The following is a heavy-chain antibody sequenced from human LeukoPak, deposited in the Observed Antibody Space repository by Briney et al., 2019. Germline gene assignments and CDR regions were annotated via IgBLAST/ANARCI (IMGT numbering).Heavy chain of an antibody. CDR1: GGSFSGYY. CDR3: AHKGYSSSSDYYYYVWTS. CDR2: INHSGST. Sequence: SETLSLTCAVYGGSFSGYYWSWIRQPPGKGLEWIGEINHSGSTNYNPSLKSRVTISVDTSKNQFSLKLSSVTAADTAVYYCAHKGYSSSSDYYYYVWTSGAKGPRSPSP. V-gene: IGHV4-34*01. D-gene: IGHD6-6*01. J-gene: IGHJ6*02.